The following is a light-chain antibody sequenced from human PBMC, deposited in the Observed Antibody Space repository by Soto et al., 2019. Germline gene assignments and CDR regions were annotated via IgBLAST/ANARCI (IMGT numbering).Light chain of an antibody. CDR1: QSVSTRY. V-gene: IGKV3-20*01. J-gene: IGKJ2*01. CDR3: HQFGSSHPAFT. Sequence: ESMLTQSPGTLSLSPGERATLSCRASQSVSTRYLAWYQQKPGQAPRLLIYGASIRATGIPDRFSGSGSGTDFNFTISSLEPEDFAVYYCHQFGSSHPAFTFGQGTKLEI. CDR2: GAS.